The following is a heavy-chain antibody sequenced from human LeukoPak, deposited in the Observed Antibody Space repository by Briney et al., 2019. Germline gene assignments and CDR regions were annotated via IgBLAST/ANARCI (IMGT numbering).Heavy chain of an antibody. D-gene: IGHD3-10*01. Sequence: GGSLRLSCAASGFTFSSYSMNWVRQAPGKGLEWVSSISSSSYIYYADSVKGRFTISRDNAKNSLYLQMNSLRAEDTAVYYCARDLQIDYYGSGSYYGHYYGMDVWGQGTTVTVSS. J-gene: IGHJ6*02. CDR2: ISSSSYI. CDR1: GFTFSSYS. V-gene: IGHV3-21*01. CDR3: ARDLQIDYYGSGSYYGHYYGMDV.